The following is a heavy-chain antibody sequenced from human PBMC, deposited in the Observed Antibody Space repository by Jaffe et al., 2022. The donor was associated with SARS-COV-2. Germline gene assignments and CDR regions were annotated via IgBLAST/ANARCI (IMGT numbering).Heavy chain of an antibody. V-gene: IGHV3-48*01. CDR3: ARGRGTNSFEADY. CDR2: ISYNSGST. J-gene: IGHJ4*02. CDR1: GFTFNTYS. D-gene: IGHD2-8*01. Sequence: DVQLLESGGGLVQPGGSLSLSCGASGFTFNTYSINWVRQAPGKGLEWVSYISYNSGSTYYADSVKGRFTISRDNAKNSVFLQMNSLRAEDTAVYYCARGRGTNSFEADYWGQGALVTVSS.